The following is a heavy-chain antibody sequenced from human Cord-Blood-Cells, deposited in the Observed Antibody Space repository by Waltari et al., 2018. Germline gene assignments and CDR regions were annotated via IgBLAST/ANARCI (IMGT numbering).Heavy chain of an antibody. V-gene: IGHV3-30-3*01. CDR3: ARDDAVAGFDY. CDR1: GCTFSSYA. Sequence: QVQLVESGGGVVQPGRSLRLSCAASGCTFSSYAMHWVRQAPGKGLEWVAVISYDGSNKYYADSVKGRFTISRDNSKNTLYLQMNSLRAEDTAVYYCARDDAVAGFDYWGQGTLVTVSS. D-gene: IGHD6-19*01. CDR2: ISYDGSNK. J-gene: IGHJ4*02.